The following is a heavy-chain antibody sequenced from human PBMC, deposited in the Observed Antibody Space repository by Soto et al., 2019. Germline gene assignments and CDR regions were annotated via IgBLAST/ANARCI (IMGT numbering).Heavy chain of an antibody. V-gene: IGHV3-48*03. CDR3: TRKSARSSPLDY. D-gene: IGHD6-6*01. J-gene: IGHJ4*02. CDR1: GFTFSRYE. Sequence: GGSLRLSCAAFGFTFSRYEMNWVRQAPGKGLEWVSYISSSGTPIYYSDSVKGRFTISRDNAKNSLYLQMNSLRAEDTAVYYCTRKSARSSPLDYWGQGTLVTVSS. CDR2: ISSSGTPI.